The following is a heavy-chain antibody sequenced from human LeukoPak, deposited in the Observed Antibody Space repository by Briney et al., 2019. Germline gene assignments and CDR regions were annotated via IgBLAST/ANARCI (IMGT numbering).Heavy chain of an antibody. D-gene: IGHD5-12*01. CDR3: ARDEATGIYY. CDR1: GGSISSGGYY. V-gene: IGHV4-31*03. Sequence: SETLSLTCTVSGGSISSGGYYWSWIRQHPGKGLEWIGYIYCSGSTYYNPSLKSRVTISVDTSKNQFSLKLSSVTAADTAVYYCARDEATGIYYWGQGTLVTVSS. CDR2: IYCSGST. J-gene: IGHJ4*02.